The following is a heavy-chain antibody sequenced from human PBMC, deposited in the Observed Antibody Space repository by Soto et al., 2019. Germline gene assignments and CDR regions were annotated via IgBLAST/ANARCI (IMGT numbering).Heavy chain of an antibody. Sequence: PSETLSLTCTVSVGSISSCDYYWSWIRHPPGKSLDWIGYIYYSGSTYYNPSLKSRVAISVDTSKNQFSLKLSSVTAADTALYYWAREQVKEGYYYGMDVWGQGTTVTVS. J-gene: IGHJ6*02. V-gene: IGHV4-30-4*01. CDR2: IYYSGST. CDR1: VGSISSCDYY. D-gene: IGHD4-4*01. CDR3: AREQVKEGYYYGMDV.